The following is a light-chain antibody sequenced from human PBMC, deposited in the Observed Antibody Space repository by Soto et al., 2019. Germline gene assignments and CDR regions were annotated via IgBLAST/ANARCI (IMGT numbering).Light chain of an antibody. CDR2: EVN. CDR1: SRDVGFYKY. CDR3: SSYAGSNTYV. V-gene: IGLV2-8*01. J-gene: IGLJ1*01. Sequence: QSVLTQPPSASGSRGQSVTLPWTGTSRDVGFYKYVSWYRQHPGKAPQLMIYEVNRRPSGIPDRFSGSKSGNTASLTVSGLQAEDEADYYCSSYAGSNTYVFGTGTKVTVL.